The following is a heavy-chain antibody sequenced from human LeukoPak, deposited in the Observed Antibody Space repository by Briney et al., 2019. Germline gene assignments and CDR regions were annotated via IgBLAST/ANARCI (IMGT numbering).Heavy chain of an antibody. CDR1: GYSISSGYY. V-gene: IGHV4-38-2*02. J-gene: IGHJ5*02. D-gene: IGHD2-2*02. CDR3: ARHACSSTSCYTGPHWFDP. Sequence: SETLSLTCTVSGYSISSGYYWGWIRQPPGKGLEWIGSIYHSGSTYYNPSLKSRVTISVDTSKNQFSLKLSSVTAADTAVYYCARHACSSTSCYTGPHWFDPWGQGTLVTVSS. CDR2: IYHSGST.